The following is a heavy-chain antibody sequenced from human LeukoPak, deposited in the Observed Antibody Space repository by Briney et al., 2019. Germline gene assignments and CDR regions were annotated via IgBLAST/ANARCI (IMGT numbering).Heavy chain of an antibody. J-gene: IGHJ6*02. CDR1: GGSISSGGYS. CDR2: IYHSGST. D-gene: IGHD1-26*01. Sequence: SQTLSLTCAVPGGSISSGGYSWSWIRQPPGKGLEWIGYIYHSGSTYYNPSLKSRVTISVDRSKNQFSLKLSSVTAADTAVYYCARDGSIRGYYYGMDVWGQGTTVTVSS. V-gene: IGHV4-30-2*01. CDR3: ARDGSIRGYYYGMDV.